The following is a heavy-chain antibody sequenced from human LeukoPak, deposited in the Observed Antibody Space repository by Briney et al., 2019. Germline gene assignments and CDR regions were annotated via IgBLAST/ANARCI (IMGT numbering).Heavy chain of an antibody. CDR3: ARHDYDYIWGSYRPAPIVFDY. V-gene: IGHV4-39*01. CDR1: GGSISSSSYY. J-gene: IGHJ4*02. Sequence: PSETLSLTCTVSGGSISSSSYYWGWIRQPPGKGLEWIGSIYYSGSTYYNPSLKSRVTISVDTSKNQFSLKLSSVTAADTAVYYCARHDYDYIWGSYRPAPIVFDYWGQGTLVTVS. CDR2: IYYSGST. D-gene: IGHD3-16*02.